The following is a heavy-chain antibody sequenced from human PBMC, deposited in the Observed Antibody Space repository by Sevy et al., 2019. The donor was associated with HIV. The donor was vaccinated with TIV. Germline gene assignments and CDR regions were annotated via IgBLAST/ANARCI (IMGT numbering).Heavy chain of an antibody. D-gene: IGHD3-10*01. CDR1: GGCISTYV. CDR3: ATGAGVSKSDY. Sequence: SETLSLTCTVSGGCISTYVWTWIRQPPGKGLEWVGYFFYTGDSNYNPSLRSRVTISGDTSKNQFSLNLRSVTAADTAVYYCATGAGVSKSDYWGQGPLVTVSS. CDR2: FFYTGDS. J-gene: IGHJ4*02. V-gene: IGHV4-59*01.